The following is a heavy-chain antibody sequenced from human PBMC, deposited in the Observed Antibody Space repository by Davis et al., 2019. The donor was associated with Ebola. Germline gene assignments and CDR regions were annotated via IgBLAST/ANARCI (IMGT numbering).Heavy chain of an antibody. CDR1: GFTFSRSG. V-gene: IGHV1-58*02. CDR3: ATSAGTVGKFDF. Sequence: AASVKVSCKTYGFTFSRSGMQRVRQARGQRLEWIGGIVVGSGKTNYAQKFRERLTMTREMSTSTAYMELRSLRFEDTAVYYCATSAGTVGKFDFWGQGTLVTASS. CDR2: IVVGSGKT. J-gene: IGHJ4*02. D-gene: IGHD1-14*01.